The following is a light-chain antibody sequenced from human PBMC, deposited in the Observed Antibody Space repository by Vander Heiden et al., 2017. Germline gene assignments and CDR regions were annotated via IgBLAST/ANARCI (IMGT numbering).Light chain of an antibody. CDR1: QSVSSY. J-gene: IGKJ1*01. Sequence: DIALTQPPATLSLSPGERATLSCRASQSVSSYLAWYQQKPGQAPRLLIYDASNRATGIPARFSGSGSGTDFTLTISSLGPEDFAVYYCQQRSNWLWTFGQGTKVEIK. V-gene: IGKV3-11*01. CDR3: QQRSNWLWT. CDR2: DAS.